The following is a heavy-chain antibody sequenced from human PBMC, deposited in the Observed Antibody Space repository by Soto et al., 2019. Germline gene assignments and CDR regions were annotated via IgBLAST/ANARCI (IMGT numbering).Heavy chain of an antibody. CDR2: IYPADSDT. CDR3: ARAQHTSMNYYDGMDV. D-gene: IGHD5-18*01. V-gene: IGHV5-51*01. CDR1: GYSFNTYW. J-gene: IGHJ6*02. Sequence: GESLKISCQGSGYSFNTYWIGWVRQMPGKGLEWMGIIYPADSDTTYSPSFQGQVTVSADKSISTAYLQWSSLKASDTAMYYCARAQHTSMNYYDGMDVWGQGTTVTVSS.